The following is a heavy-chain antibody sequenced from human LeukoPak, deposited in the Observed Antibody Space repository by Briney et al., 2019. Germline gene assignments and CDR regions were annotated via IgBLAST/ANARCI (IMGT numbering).Heavy chain of an antibody. CDR2: TYYRSKWFY. CDR3: AREGELGMTGGLEH. D-gene: IGHD7-27*01. V-gene: IGHV6-1*01. J-gene: IGHJ1*01. Sequence: PSQTLSLTCAISGESVSSNSAAWYWIRQSPSGGLEWLGRTYYRSKWFYDYAVSVKSRITVNPDTSKNLFSLQLSSVTPEDTAVYYCAREGELGMTGGLEHWGQGTLVTVSS. CDR1: GESVSSNSAA.